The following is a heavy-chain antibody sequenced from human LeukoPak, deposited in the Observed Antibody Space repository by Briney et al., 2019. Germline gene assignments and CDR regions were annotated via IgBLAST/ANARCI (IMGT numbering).Heavy chain of an antibody. CDR2: ISLDGRST. V-gene: IGHV3-43*01. D-gene: IGHD6-13*01. CDR1: GFAFNVYT. Sequence: PGGSLRLSCAASGFAFNVYTMHWVRQAPGKGLEWVSLISLDGRSTYYADSVKGRFAISRDNSKNSLYLQINSLRTEDTALYYCAKDWGVAAAGSLDYWGQGTLVTVSS. CDR3: AKDWGVAAAGSLDY. J-gene: IGHJ4*02.